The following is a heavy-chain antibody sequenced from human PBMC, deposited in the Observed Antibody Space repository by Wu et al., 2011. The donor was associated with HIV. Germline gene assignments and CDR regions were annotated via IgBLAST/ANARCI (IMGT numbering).Heavy chain of an antibody. CDR1: DTPSATTT. Sequence: EVQLAQSGTEVKKPGGYSEKSPARLLDTPSATTTYTGCDRPLEKGLSGWDLLILKMIKTIDAERFQGRVTFSADTSTDTSFMELSSLRSEDTAIYYCARGKAMAGTNDAFDIWGPGTMVTVVF. CDR2: LILKMIKT. D-gene: IGHD6-19*01. J-gene: IGHJ3*02. V-gene: IGHV1-69-2*01. CDR3: ARGKAMAGTNDAFDI.